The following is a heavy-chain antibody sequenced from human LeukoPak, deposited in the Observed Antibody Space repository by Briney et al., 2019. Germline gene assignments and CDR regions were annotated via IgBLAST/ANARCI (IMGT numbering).Heavy chain of an antibody. CDR1: AYTFTGPF. Sequence: ASVKVSCKASAYTFTGPFMHWVRQAPGPGLGLIGWISSNTGGTRIAQKFQDRVTMTSDTSIRTVYIELRSLRFDDTAIYYCVRADPVDHWGQGTHIIVSS. CDR3: VRADPVDH. CDR2: ISSNTGGT. J-gene: IGHJ4*02. V-gene: IGHV1-2*02.